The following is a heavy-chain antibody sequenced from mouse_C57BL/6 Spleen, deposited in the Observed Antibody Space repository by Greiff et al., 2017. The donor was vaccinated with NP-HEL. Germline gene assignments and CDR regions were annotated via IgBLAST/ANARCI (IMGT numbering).Heavy chain of an antibody. CDR1: GYTFTSYW. Sequence: QVQLQQPGAELVMPGASVKLSCKASGYTFTSYWMHWVKQRPGQGLEWIGEIDPSDSYTNSNQKFKGKSTLTVDKSSSTAYMQLSSLTSEDSAVYYCARTYGSSSPFDYWGQGTTLTVSS. V-gene: IGHV1-69*01. D-gene: IGHD1-1*01. J-gene: IGHJ2*01. CDR3: ARTYGSSSPFDY. CDR2: IDPSDSYT.